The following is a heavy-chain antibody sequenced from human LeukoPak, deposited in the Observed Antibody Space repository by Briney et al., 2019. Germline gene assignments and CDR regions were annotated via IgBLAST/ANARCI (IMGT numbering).Heavy chain of an antibody. CDR2: ISSSSSYI. J-gene: IGHJ4*02. CDR1: GFTFSSYS. D-gene: IGHD3-3*01. V-gene: IGHV3-21*01. Sequence: GGSLRLSCAASGFTFSSYSMNWVRQAPGKGLEWVSSISSSSSYIYYADSVKGRFTISRDNAKNSLYLQMNSLRAEDTAVYYCAGGLRFLEWLPFDYWGQGTLVTVSS. CDR3: AGGLRFLEWLPFDY.